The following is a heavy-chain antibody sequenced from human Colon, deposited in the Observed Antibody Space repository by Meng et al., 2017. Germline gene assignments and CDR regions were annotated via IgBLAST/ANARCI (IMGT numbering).Heavy chain of an antibody. D-gene: IGHD2-2*01. CDR3: ARNPVIPDARTFDF. J-gene: IGHJ4*02. V-gene: IGHV4-30-4*01. CDR1: IASINSADYY. Sequence: QVQLQESCPGLVKPSKTLSLTCTISIASINSADYYWNWIRQPPGKGPEWLGYIHSSGNTYYTPSLKSRLAMSLDTSKNQFSLRLTSVTAADTAVYYCARNPVIPDARTFDFWGQGALVTVSS. CDR2: IHSSGNT.